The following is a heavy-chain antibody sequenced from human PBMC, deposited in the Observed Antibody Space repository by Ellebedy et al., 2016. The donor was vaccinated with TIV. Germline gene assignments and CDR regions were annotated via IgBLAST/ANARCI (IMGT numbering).Heavy chain of an antibody. CDR1: GFTFSNCG. Sequence: PGGSLRLSCAASGFTFSNCGMHWVRQDPGKGLEWVAVISYDGSTEYYADSVKGRFTISRDNSKNTLYLQMNSLRPEDTAIYYCAKVNTTMVTVFSYIENWGQGTLVTVSS. D-gene: IGHD5-18*01. V-gene: IGHV3-30*18. CDR3: AKVNTTMVTVFSYIEN. CDR2: ISYDGSTE. J-gene: IGHJ4*02.